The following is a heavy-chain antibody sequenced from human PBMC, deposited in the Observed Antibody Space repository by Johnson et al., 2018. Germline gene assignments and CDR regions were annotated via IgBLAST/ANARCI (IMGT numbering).Heavy chain of an antibody. CDR3: ALEYYYGTGSYVDGMDV. V-gene: IGHV3-33*01. CDR1: GFTFSSYG. CDR2: IWYDGSNK. D-gene: IGHD3-10*01. Sequence: QVQLVESGGGVVQXGRSLRLSCAASGFTFSSYGMHWVRQAPGKGLEWVAVIWYDGSNKYYADSVKGRFTISRDNSKNTLYLQMNSLTAEDTAVYYCALEYYYGTGSYVDGMDVWGQGTTVTVSS. J-gene: IGHJ6*02.